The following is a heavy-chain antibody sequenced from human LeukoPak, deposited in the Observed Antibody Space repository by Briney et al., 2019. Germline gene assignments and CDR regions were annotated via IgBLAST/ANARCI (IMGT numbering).Heavy chain of an antibody. Sequence: SETLSLTCTVSGGSISSSSYYWGWIRQPPGKGLEWIGSIYHSGSTYYNPSLKSRVTISVDTSKNQFSLKLSSVTAADTAVYYCARVNSSSWMVYYYYYYMDVWGKGTTVTVSS. CDR2: IYHSGST. D-gene: IGHD6-13*01. CDR1: GGSISSSSYY. V-gene: IGHV4-39*07. J-gene: IGHJ6*03. CDR3: ARVNSSSWMVYYYYYYMDV.